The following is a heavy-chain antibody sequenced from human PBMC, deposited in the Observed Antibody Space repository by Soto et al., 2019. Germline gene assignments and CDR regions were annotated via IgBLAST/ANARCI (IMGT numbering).Heavy chain of an antibody. CDR1: GGTFSNHA. CDR3: ARGQHRSGFYLFEY. CDR2: IIPLSGTT. V-gene: IGHV1-69*13. Sequence: SVKVSCKTSGGTFSNHAISWVRQAPGQGPEWMGGIIPLSGTTNYVQKSQGRVTITADESMTTAYMELSNLRYEDTAVYYCARGQHRSGFYLFEYWGQGTLLTVSS. J-gene: IGHJ4*02. D-gene: IGHD3-22*01.